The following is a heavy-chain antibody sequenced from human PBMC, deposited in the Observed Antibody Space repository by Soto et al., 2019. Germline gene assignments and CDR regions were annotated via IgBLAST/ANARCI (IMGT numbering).Heavy chain of an antibody. V-gene: IGHV1-2*02. D-gene: IGHD3-22*01. CDR1: GYAFTGYY. J-gene: IGHJ3*02. CDR2: INPNSGGT. CDR3: ARESYYYDSSGYADAFDI. Sequence: ASVEVSCKASGYAFTGYYMHWVRQAPGQGLEWMGWINPNSGGTNYAQKFQGRVTMTRDTSISTAYMELSRLRSDDTAVYYCARESYYYDSSGYADAFDIWGQGTMVTVSS.